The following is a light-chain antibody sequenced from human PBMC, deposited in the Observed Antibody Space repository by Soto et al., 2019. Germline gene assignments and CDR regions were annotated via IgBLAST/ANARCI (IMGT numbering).Light chain of an antibody. V-gene: IGKV3-20*01. Sequence: EIVLTQSPGTLSLSPGERATLSCRASQTVTNRYLGWYQQKPGQAPRLLFFGASSRGTGIPDRFSDSGSGTDFTLTISRLEPEDFAVYYCQQYGSSPITFGQGTRLEIK. CDR3: QQYGSSPIT. CDR2: GAS. CDR1: QTVTNRY. J-gene: IGKJ5*01.